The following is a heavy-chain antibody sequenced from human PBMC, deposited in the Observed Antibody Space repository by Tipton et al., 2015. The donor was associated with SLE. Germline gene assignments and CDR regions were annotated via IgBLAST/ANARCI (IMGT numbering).Heavy chain of an antibody. V-gene: IGHV3-23*03. D-gene: IGHD3-16*01. J-gene: IGHJ4*02. CDR3: ERYRGDSYATNFDY. CDR1: GFTFSSSA. CDR2: IFSGGST. Sequence: SLRLSCAASGFTFSSSAMSWVRRAPGKGLEWVSVIFSGGSTYYADSVKGRFTISRDNSKNTLYLHMNSLRAEDTVLYYCERYRGDSYATNFDYWGRGTLVTVSS.